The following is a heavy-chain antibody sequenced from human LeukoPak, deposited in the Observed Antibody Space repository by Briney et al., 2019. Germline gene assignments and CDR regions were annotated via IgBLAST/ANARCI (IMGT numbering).Heavy chain of an antibody. V-gene: IGHV3-11*04. CDR3: ARSILPAANASPY. D-gene: IGHD2-2*01. CDR1: GFTFSDYY. Sequence: KPGGSLRLSCALSGFTFSDYYMKWIRQTPGRGLERVLYICSSVSTISYADSAKGRFTVYRDHAKNSLYLHMNSLRAEDTAVYDCARSILPAANASPYWGQGTLVTVSS. J-gene: IGHJ4*02. CDR2: ICSSVSTI.